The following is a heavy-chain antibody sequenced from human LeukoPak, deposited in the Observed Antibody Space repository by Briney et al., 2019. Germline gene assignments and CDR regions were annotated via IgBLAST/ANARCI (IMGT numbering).Heavy chain of an antibody. CDR1: GGSFSGYY. Sequence: SETLSLTCAVYGGSFSGYYWSWIRQPPGKGLEWIGEINHSGSTNYNPSLKSRVTISVDTSKNQFSLKLSSVTAADTAVYYCARVEYYYDSSGYYSGGGFDYWGQGTLVTVSS. J-gene: IGHJ4*02. D-gene: IGHD3-22*01. CDR3: ARVEYYYDSSGYYSGGGFDY. CDR2: INHSGST. V-gene: IGHV4-34*01.